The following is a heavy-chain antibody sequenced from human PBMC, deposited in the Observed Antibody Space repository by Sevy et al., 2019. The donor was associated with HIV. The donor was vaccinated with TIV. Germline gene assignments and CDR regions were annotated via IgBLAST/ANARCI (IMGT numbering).Heavy chain of an antibody. D-gene: IGHD3-22*01. CDR1: GGSISSGGYY. CDR3: ARDLGHSSGYIAPHY. Sequence: SETLSLTCTVSGGSISSGGYYWSWIRQHPGKGLEWIGYIYYSGSTYYNPSLKSRVTISVDTSKNQFSLKLSSVTAVDTAVYYCARDLGHSSGYIAPHYWGQGTLVTVSS. V-gene: IGHV4-31*03. CDR2: IYYSGST. J-gene: IGHJ4*02.